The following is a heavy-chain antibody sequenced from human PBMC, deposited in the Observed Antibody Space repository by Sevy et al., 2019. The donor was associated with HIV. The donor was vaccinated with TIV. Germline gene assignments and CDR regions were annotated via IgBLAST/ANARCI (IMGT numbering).Heavy chain of an antibody. D-gene: IGHD5-12*01. CDR1: GFTFSNHG. J-gene: IGHJ6*02. V-gene: IGHV3-30*02. CDR3: TRISGLGASSPIYYYYGMDV. Sequence: GGSLRLSCAASGFTFSNHGMHWVRQAPGKGLEWVAFIRYDGSNEYYGDSVKGRFTISRDNSKNTLYLQMNSLKTEDTTAYYCTRISGLGASSPIYYYYGMDVWGQGTTVTVSS. CDR2: IRYDGSNE.